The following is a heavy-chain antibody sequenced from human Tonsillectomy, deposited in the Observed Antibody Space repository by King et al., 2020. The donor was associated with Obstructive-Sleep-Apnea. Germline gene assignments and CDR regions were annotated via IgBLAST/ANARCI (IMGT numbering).Heavy chain of an antibody. CDR3: AREYCSGGSCSLAY. J-gene: IGHJ4*02. CDR2: IYNSGNS. D-gene: IGHD2-15*01. V-gene: IGHV4-30-4*01. Sequence: VQLQESGPGLVKPSQTLSLTCTVSGDSISSGDYYWSWIRQPPGKGLEWIGYIYNSGNSYYNPSLKSRVTISVETSKNHFSLKLSSVTAADTAVYYFAREYCSGGSCSLAYWGQGTLVTVSS. CDR1: GDSISSGDYY.